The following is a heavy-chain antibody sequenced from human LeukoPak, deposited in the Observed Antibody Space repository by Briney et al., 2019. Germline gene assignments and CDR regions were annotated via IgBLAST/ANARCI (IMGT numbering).Heavy chain of an antibody. J-gene: IGHJ4*02. Sequence: SETLSLTCTVSGGSISSYYWSWTRQPPGKGLEWIGYIYYSGSTNYNPSLKSRVTISVDTSKNQFSLKLSSVTAADTAVYYCARGGRDGYNYYFDYWGQGTLVTVSS. V-gene: IGHV4-59*01. CDR3: ARGGRDGYNYYFDY. D-gene: IGHD5-24*01. CDR2: IYYSGST. CDR1: GGSISSYY.